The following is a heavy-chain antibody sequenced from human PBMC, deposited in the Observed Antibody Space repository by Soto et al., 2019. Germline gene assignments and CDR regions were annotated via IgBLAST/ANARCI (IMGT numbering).Heavy chain of an antibody. D-gene: IGHD2-21*01. CDR3: VREDWHSFDH. V-gene: IGHV3-7*01. Sequence: EVQLVESGGGLVQPGGSLRLSCETSGFMFSAYWMSWVRQDPRKGLEWVATISGGASDKFYVDSVKGRFTISRDDAKNSLYLQMHSLSDEDTAVYYWVREDWHSFDHWGQGTLVTVSS. CDR1: GFMFSAYW. CDR2: ISGGASDK. J-gene: IGHJ4*02.